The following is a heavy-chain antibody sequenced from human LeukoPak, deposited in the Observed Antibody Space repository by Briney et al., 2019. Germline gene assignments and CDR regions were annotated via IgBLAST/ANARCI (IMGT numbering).Heavy chain of an antibody. CDR1: GGTFSSYA. D-gene: IGHD6-13*01. V-gene: IGHV1-69*13. CDR3: ARDRKNLGVSGSWYLGY. Sequence: SVKVSCKASGGTFSSYAISWVRQAPGQGLEWMGGIIPIFGTANYAQKFQGRVTITADESTSTAYMELSSLRSEDTAVYYCARDRKNLGVSGSWYLGYWGQGTLVTVSS. CDR2: IIPIFGTA. J-gene: IGHJ4*02.